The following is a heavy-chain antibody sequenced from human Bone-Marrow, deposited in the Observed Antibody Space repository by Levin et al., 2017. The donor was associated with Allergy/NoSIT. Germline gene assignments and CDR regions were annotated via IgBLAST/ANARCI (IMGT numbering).Heavy chain of an antibody. Sequence: SETLSLTCAVYGGSFSGYYWSWIRQPPGKGLEWIGEINHSGSTNYNPSLKSRVTISVDTSKNQFSLKLSSVTAADTAVYYCARGEGGVVVVAATHTFGYWGQGTLVTVSS. V-gene: IGHV4-34*01. D-gene: IGHD2-15*01. CDR2: INHSGST. J-gene: IGHJ4*02. CDR1: GGSFSGYY. CDR3: ARGEGGVVVVAATHTFGY.